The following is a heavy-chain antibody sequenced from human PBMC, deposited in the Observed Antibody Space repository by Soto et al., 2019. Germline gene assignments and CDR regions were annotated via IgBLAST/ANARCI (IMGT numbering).Heavy chain of an antibody. CDR2: INHSGST. V-gene: IGHV4-34*01. Sequence: RSETLSLTCAVYGGSFSGYYWSWIRQPPGKGLEWIGEINHSGSTNYNPSLKSRVTISVDTSKNQFSLKLSSVTAADTAVYYCARENLNYDFWSGKLNWFDPWGQVPLVTVSS. J-gene: IGHJ5*02. CDR1: GGSFSGYY. D-gene: IGHD3-3*01. CDR3: ARENLNYDFWSGKLNWFDP.